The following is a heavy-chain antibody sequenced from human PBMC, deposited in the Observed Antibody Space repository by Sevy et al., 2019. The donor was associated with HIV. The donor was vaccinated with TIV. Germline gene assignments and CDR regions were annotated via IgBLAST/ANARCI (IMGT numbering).Heavy chain of an antibody. V-gene: IGHV3-49*04. CDR2: IRSKTYGGTT. Sequence: GGSLRLSCTPSGFTSGDYILTWVRQTPGKGLEWVGFIRSKTYGGTTEYAASVKGRFTISRDDSKNVAYLRMNSLKTEDTAAYYCTRTSYYYDSGSYYGMDVWGQGTTVTVSS. CDR3: TRTSYYYDSGSYYGMDV. D-gene: IGHD3-10*01. J-gene: IGHJ6*02. CDR1: GFTSGDYI.